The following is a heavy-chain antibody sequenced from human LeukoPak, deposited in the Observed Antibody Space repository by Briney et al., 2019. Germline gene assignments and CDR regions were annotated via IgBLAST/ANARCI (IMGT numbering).Heavy chain of an antibody. V-gene: IGHV4-34*01. J-gene: IGHJ4*02. CDR3: TRMTTGHDY. CDR2: INHSGYT. CDR1: GVSFNVYY. Sequence: PSDTLSLTCAVSGVSFNVYYWRGVRQSPGKGLEWIGEINHSGYTNDSPSLKSRVTISIDTSRKQFSLNLRSVTVADTAVYYCTRMTTGHDYWGQGTLVTVSS. D-gene: IGHD1-14*01.